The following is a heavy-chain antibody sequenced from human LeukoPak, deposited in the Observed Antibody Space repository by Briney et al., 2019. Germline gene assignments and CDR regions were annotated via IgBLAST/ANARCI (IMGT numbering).Heavy chain of an antibody. CDR3: AKTRDLYYYYGMDV. CDR1: GGTFSSYA. J-gene: IGHJ6*02. Sequence: SVKVSCKASGGTFSSYAISWVRQAPGQGLEWMGRIIPIFGIANYAQKFQGRVTITADKSTSTAYMELSSLRSEDTAVYYCAKTRDLYYYYGMDVWGQGTTVTVSS. CDR2: IIPIFGIA. V-gene: IGHV1-69*04.